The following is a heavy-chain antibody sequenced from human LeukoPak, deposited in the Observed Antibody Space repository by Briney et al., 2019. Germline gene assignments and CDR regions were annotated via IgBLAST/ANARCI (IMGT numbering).Heavy chain of an antibody. Sequence: SETLSLTCTVSGGSISSYYWGWIRQPPGKGLEWIGSIYYSGSTNYNPSLKSRVTISVDTSKNQFSLKLSSVTAADTAVYYCARDSPNSYGDYNLWGRGTLVTVSS. V-gene: IGHV4-39*07. CDR3: ARDSPNSYGDYNL. CDR1: GGSISSYY. D-gene: IGHD4-17*01. J-gene: IGHJ2*01. CDR2: IYYSGST.